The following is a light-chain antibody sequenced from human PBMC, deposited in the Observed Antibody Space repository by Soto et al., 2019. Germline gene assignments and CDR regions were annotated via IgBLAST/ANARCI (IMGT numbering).Light chain of an antibody. V-gene: IGLV3-21*02. CDR2: DDS. J-gene: IGLJ2*01. Sequence: SYELTQPPSVSVALGQTAKITCGGNTIGSKSVHWYQQKAGQAPVLVVHDDSDRPSGIPERFSGSNSANTATLTISRVEAGDEADYYCQIWESSSDQVLFAGGTKVTVL. CDR1: TIGSKS. CDR3: QIWESSSDQVL.